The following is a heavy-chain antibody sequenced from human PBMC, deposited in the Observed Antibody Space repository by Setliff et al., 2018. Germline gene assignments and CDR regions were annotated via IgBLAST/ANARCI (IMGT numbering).Heavy chain of an antibody. CDR3: ARDSVTLAQLERRGGWHYYGMDV. J-gene: IGHJ6*02. Sequence: ASVKVSCKASGYTFTSYYMHWVRQAPGQGLEWMGLINPTGGSTSYAERFRDRVTITADKSTTTVHMELSSLISEDTAVYFCARDSVTLAQLERRGGWHYYGMDVWGQGTTVTVSS. V-gene: IGHV1-46*01. CDR1: GYTFTSYY. CDR2: INPTGGST. D-gene: IGHD1-1*01.